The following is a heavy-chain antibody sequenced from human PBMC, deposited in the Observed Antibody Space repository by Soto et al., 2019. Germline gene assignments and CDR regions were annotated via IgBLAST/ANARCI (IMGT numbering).Heavy chain of an antibody. V-gene: IGHV4-34*01. CDR2: INHSGST. D-gene: IGHD3-10*01. CDR3: ARGGRAVRYYFDY. CDR1: GGSFSGYY. Sequence: SETLSLTCAVYGGSFSGYYWSWIRQPPGKGLEWIGEINHSGSTNYNPSLKSRVTISVDTSKNQFSLKLSSVTAADTAVYYCARGGRAVRYYFDYWGQGTLVTVSS. J-gene: IGHJ4*02.